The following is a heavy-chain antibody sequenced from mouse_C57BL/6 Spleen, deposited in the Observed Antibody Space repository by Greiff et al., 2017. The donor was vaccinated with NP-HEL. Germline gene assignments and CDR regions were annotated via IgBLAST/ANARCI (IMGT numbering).Heavy chain of an antibody. J-gene: IGHJ4*01. CDR3: ARPPLPGPGAMDY. V-gene: IGHV1-55*01. D-gene: IGHD2-10*01. CDR2: IYPGSGST. CDR1: GYTFTSYW. Sequence: VQLQQPGAELVKPGASVKMSCKASGYTFTSYWITWVKQRPGQGLEWIGDIYPGSGSTNYNEKFKSKATLTVDTSSSTAYMQLSSLTSEDSAVYYGARPPLPGPGAMDYWGQGTSVTVSS.